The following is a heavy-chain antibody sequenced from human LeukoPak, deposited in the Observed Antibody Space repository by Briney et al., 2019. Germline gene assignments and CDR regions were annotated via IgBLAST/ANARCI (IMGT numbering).Heavy chain of an antibody. CDR1: GFTFSSYA. V-gene: IGHV3-23*01. CDR2: ISGSGGST. J-gene: IGHJ4*02. D-gene: IGHD3-10*01. CDR3: VKDDLPNYYGSGSYHGY. Sequence: PGGSLRLSCAASGFTFSSYAMSWVRQAPGKGLEWVSAISGSGGSTYYADSVKGRFTISRDNSKNTLYLQMNSLRAEDTAVYYCVKDDLPNYYGSGSYHGYWGQGTLVTVSS.